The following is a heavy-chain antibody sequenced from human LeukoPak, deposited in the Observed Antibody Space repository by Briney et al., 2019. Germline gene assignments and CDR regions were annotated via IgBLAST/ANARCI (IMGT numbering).Heavy chain of an antibody. CDR1: GYTFTSYG. CDR3: ARLYCSGGSCYSGELLYYYYYMDV. Sequence: GASVKVSCKASGYTFTSYGISWVRQAPGQGLEWMGWISAYNGNTNYAQKLQGRVTMTTDTSTSTAYMELRSLRSDDTAVYYCARLYCSGGSCYSGELLYYYYYMDVWGKGTTVTISS. J-gene: IGHJ6*03. CDR2: ISAYNGNT. V-gene: IGHV1-18*01. D-gene: IGHD2-15*01.